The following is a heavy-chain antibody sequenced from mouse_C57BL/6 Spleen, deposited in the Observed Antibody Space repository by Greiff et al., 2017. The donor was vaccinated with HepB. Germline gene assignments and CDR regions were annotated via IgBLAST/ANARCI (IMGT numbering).Heavy chain of an antibody. Sequence: GGGLVQPKGSLKLSCAASGFSFNTYAMNWVRQAPGKGLEWVARIRSKSNNYATYYADSVKDRFTISRDDSESMLYLQMNNLKTEDTAMYYCVRRSTDWYFDVWGTGTTVTVSS. CDR2: IRSKSNNYAT. CDR3: VRRSTDWYFDV. V-gene: IGHV10-1*01. CDR1: GFSFNTYA. D-gene: IGHD5-1*01. J-gene: IGHJ1*03.